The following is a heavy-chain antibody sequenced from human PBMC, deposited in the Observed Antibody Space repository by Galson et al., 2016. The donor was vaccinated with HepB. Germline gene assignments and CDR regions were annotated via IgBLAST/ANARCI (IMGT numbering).Heavy chain of an antibody. CDR1: GFTFSTYA. D-gene: IGHD2-2*01. Sequence: SLRLSCAASGFTFSTYAMNWVRQAPGKGLEWVSGISGSGHKTYYADSVKGRFTISRDNSKNTVYLQMNSLGVEDAALYYCAKDQLIVIVPAAGNWFDPWGQGTLVTVSS. V-gene: IGHV3-23*01. CDR2: ISGSGHKT. J-gene: IGHJ5*02. CDR3: AKDQLIVIVPAAGNWFDP.